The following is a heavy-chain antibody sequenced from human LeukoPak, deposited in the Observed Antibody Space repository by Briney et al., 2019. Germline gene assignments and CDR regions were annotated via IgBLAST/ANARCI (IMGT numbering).Heavy chain of an antibody. V-gene: IGHV3-23*01. D-gene: IGHD6-19*01. Sequence: PGGSLRLSCAASGFTFSNFAMGWVRQAPGKGLEWVSGIRDSGDSTYSADSVKGRFTISRDNSKNTLYLQMNSLRAEDTAVYYCAKDLSVAGFDIWSQGRMVTVSS. CDR3: AKDLSVAGFDI. CDR2: IRDSGDST. CDR1: GFTFSNFA. J-gene: IGHJ3*02.